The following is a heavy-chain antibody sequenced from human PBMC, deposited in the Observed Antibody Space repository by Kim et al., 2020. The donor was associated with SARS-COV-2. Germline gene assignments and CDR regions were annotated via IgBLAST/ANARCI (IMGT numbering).Heavy chain of an antibody. Sequence: GGSLRLSCAASGFTFSSYAMTWVRQAPGKGLEWVSAISGSGGSTYYADSVRGRFTVSRDNSKNTLYLQMTSLSADETAVYYCAKGYSSNWYFSFFDYWGRGTLVTVSS. D-gene: IGHD6-13*01. J-gene: IGHJ4*02. CDR3: AKGYSSNWYFSFFDY. V-gene: IGHV3-23*01. CDR2: ISGSGGST. CDR1: GFTFSSYA.